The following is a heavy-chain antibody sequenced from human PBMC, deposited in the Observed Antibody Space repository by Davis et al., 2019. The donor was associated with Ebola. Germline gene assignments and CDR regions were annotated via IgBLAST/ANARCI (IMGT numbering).Heavy chain of an antibody. CDR2: ISSSSSCI. V-gene: IGHV3-21*01. D-gene: IGHD2-2*01. CDR3: ARDNPGQIVVVPAAHHTFDF. J-gene: IGHJ5*01. Sequence: GGSLRLSCAASGFTFSSYSMNWVRQAPGKGLEWVSSISSSSSCIYYADSVKGRFTISRDNAKNSLYLQMNSLRAEDTAVYYCARDNPGQIVVVPAAHHTFDFWGQGTLVTVSS. CDR1: GFTFSSYS.